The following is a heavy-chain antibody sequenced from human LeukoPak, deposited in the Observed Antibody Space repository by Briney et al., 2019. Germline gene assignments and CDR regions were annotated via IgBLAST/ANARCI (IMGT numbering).Heavy chain of an antibody. Sequence: SETLSLTCTVSGASISDYYWSWIRQSPGMGLEWIWYVYLGGSTNYNPSLKSRVTVSVDASRNQFSLKLSSVTAADTAVYYCARDNAFVDLSPWGQGILVTVSS. V-gene: IGHV4-59*01. CDR2: VYLGGST. D-gene: IGHD3-10*01. CDR1: GASISDYY. J-gene: IGHJ5*02. CDR3: ARDNAFVDLSP.